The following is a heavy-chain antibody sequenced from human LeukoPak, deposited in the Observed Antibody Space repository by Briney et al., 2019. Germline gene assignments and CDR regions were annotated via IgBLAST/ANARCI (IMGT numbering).Heavy chain of an antibody. J-gene: IGHJ6*03. CDR1: GFTFSSYS. CDR3: ARAGTDYYYYMDV. V-gene: IGHV3-48*01. Sequence: PGGSLRLSCAASGFTFSSYSMNWVRQAPGKGLEWVSYISSSSSTIYYADSVKGRFTISRDNAKNSLYLQMNSLRAEDTAVYYCARAGTDYYYYMDVWGKGTTVTVSS. CDR2: ISSSSSTI.